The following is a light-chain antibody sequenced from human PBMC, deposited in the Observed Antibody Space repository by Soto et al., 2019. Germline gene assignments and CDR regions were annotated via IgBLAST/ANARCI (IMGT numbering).Light chain of an antibody. CDR2: GAX. CDR3: QQGNSFPIT. CDR1: QDISTW. V-gene: IGKV1D-12*01. J-gene: IGKJ5*01. Sequence: DIQMTQPPSSVSASVGDTLTITCRASQDISTWLAWFQQKPGKAPKXXIYGAXXLXTGVSSRFSGSGSGTDFTLTISSLQPEHFATYYCQQGNSFPITFGQGTRLEIK.